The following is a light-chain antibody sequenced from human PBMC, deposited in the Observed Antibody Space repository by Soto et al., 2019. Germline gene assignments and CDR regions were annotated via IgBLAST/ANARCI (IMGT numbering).Light chain of an antibody. J-gene: IGLJ3*02. CDR3: ETWDSNTWV. V-gene: IGLV4-60*02. Sequence: QAVVTQSSSASASLGSSVKLTCTLSSGHSSYIIAWHQQQPGKAPRYLMKLEGSASYNKGSGVPDRFSGSSSGADRYLTISNLQFEDEADYYCETWDSNTWVFGGGTKLTVL. CDR1: SGHSSYI. CDR2: LEGSASY.